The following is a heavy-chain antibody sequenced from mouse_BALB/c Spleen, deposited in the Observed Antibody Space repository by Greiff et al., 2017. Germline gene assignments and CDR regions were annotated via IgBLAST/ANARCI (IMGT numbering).Heavy chain of an antibody. Sequence: VKLMESGPGLVAPSQSLSITCTVSGFSLTSYGVHWVRQPPGKGLEWLGVIWAGGSTNYNSALMSRLSISKDNSKSQVFLKMNSLQTDDTAMYYCARGDGNYGGAMDYWGQGTSVTVSS. D-gene: IGHD2-1*01. CDR1: GFSLTSYG. CDR3: ARGDGNYGGAMDY. J-gene: IGHJ4*01. V-gene: IGHV2-9*02. CDR2: IWAGGST.